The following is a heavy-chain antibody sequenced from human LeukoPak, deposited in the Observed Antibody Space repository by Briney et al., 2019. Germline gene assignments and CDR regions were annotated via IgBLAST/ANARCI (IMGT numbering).Heavy chain of an antibody. CDR1: GLSFSNYA. CDR2: ISGSGGST. J-gene: IGHJ4*02. CDR3: AKAPVTTCRGAYCYPFDY. Sequence: GGSLRLSCAASGLSFSNYAMYWVRQAPGKGLEWVSAISGSGGSTYYADSVKGRFTISRDSSKNTLFLQMNRLRPEDAAVYYCAKAPVTTCRGAYCYPFDYWGQGTLVTVSS. D-gene: IGHD2-21*01. V-gene: IGHV3-23*01.